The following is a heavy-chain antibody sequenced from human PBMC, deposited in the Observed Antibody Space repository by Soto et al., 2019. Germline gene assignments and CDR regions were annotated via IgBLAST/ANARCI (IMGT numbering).Heavy chain of an antibody. CDR1: GGSISSSTW. D-gene: IGHD1-26*01. J-gene: IGHJ6*02. CDR2: IYQSGST. Sequence: QVQLQESGPGLVKPSGTLSLTCAVSGGSISSSTWWSWIRQPPGKGLEWIGEIYQSGSTNYNPSLKSRVTISVEESKNQFSLKLRSVIAADTAVYYWAIVSGSYYYGMDVWGQGTTVTVSS. CDR3: AIVSGSYYYGMDV. V-gene: IGHV4-4*02.